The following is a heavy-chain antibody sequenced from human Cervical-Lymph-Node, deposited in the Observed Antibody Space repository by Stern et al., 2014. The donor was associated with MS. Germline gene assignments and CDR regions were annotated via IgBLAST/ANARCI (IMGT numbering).Heavy chain of an antibody. Sequence: QVQLQESGPGLMKPSETLSLTCTVSGGPISSYYWSWIRQPPGKGLEWIGYIYYSGGTNYNPSLKSRVTISVDTSKNQFSLKLSSVTAADTAVYFCARGYSSSWYWFDSWGQGTQVTVSS. CDR3: ARGYSSSWYWFDS. CDR2: IYYSGGT. CDR1: GGPISSYY. V-gene: IGHV4-59*01. D-gene: IGHD6-13*01. J-gene: IGHJ5*01.